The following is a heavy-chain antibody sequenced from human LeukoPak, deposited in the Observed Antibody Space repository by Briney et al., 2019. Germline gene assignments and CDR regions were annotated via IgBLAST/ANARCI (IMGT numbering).Heavy chain of an antibody. Sequence: GASVKVSCKASGYTFTGYYMRWVRQAPGQGLEWMGWINPNSGGTNYAQKFQGRVTMTRDTSISTAYMELSRLRSDDTAVYYCARSDIVVVTAILAFDIWGQGTMVTVSS. CDR3: ARSDIVVVTAILAFDI. CDR1: GYTFTGYY. J-gene: IGHJ3*02. V-gene: IGHV1-2*02. D-gene: IGHD2-21*02. CDR2: INPNSGGT.